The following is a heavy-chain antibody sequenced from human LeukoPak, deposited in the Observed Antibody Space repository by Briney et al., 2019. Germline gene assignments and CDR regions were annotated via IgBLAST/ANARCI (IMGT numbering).Heavy chain of an antibody. J-gene: IGHJ4*02. D-gene: IGHD7-27*01. V-gene: IGHV5-10-1*01. CDR3: ARHLGTQLFNY. CDR2: IDPSDSYT. Sequence: GESLMISCKASGYSITSYRISWVRQMPGKGLEWMGRIDPSDSYTNYSPSFQGHVTISADKSISTAYLQWSSLTASDTAMYYCARHLGTQLFNYWGQGTLVTGSS. CDR1: GYSITSYR.